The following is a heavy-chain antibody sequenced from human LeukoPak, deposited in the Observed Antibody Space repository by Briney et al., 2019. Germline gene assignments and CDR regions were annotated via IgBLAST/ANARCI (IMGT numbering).Heavy chain of an antibody. CDR2: ISWSSGII. Sequence: RLSCAASGFTFADYAMHWVRQAPGKGLEWVSGISWSSGIIDCADSVKGRFTISRDNAKNSLYLQMDSLRAEDMALYYCAKDGDSSGYAGKDYWGQGTLVTVSS. CDR1: GFTFADYA. D-gene: IGHD3-22*01. CDR3: AKDGDSSGYAGKDY. J-gene: IGHJ4*02. V-gene: IGHV3-9*03.